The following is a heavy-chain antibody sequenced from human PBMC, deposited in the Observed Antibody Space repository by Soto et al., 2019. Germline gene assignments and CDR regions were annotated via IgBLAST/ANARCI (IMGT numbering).Heavy chain of an antibody. CDR3: ARGRVVATTRGGYFDY. CDR1: GGSFSGYY. D-gene: IGHD5-12*01. J-gene: IGHJ4*02. CDR2: INHSGST. V-gene: IGHV4-34*01. Sequence: SETLSLTCAVYGGSFSGYYWSWIRQPPGKGLEWIGEINHSGSTNYNPSLKGRVTISVDTSKNQFSLKLSSVTAADTAVYYCARGRVVATTRGGYFDYWGQGTLVTVSS.